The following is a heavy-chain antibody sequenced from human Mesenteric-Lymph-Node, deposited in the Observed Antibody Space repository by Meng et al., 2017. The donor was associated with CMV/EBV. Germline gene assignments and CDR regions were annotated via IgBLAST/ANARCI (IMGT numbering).Heavy chain of an antibody. V-gene: IGHV3-21*01. CDR1: GFTFSSYS. D-gene: IGHD5-18*01. J-gene: IGHJ5*02. Sequence: GESLKISCAASGFTFSSYSMNWVRQAPGKGLEWVSSISSSSSYIYYADSVKGRFTISRDNAKNSLYLQMNSLRAEDTAVYYCARRGYHNWFDPWGQGTLVTVSS. CDR3: ARRGYHNWFDP. CDR2: ISSSSSYI.